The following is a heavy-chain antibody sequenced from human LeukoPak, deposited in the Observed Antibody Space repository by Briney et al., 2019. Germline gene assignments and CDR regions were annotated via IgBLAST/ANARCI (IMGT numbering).Heavy chain of an antibody. J-gene: IGHJ6*03. D-gene: IGHD6-13*01. CDR2: MNPNSGNT. CDR3: ARVGWQQLSTYMDV. Sequence: GASVKVSCKASGYTFTSYDINWVRQATGQGLEWMGWMNPNSGNTGYAQKFQGRVTMTRNTSISTAYMEPSSLRSEDTAVYYCARVGWQQLSTYMDVWGKGTTVTVSS. CDR1: GYTFTSYD. V-gene: IGHV1-8*01.